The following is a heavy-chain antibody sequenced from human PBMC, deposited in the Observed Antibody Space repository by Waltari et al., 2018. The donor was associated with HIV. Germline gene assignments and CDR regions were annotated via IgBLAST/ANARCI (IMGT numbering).Heavy chain of an antibody. CDR2: ISNGGYRT. V-gene: IGHV3-23*01. Sequence: QLLESGAGLVRPGGSLVLWVTASGYLFGGYALSWAHPAPGGGLEWVAAISNGGYRTYYADSVKGRFAISRDPSNNTVSLQMNNLRVEDTAFYYCARDDYINYWTTSANWFDPWGQGTLVTVSP. CDR3: ARDDYINYWTTSANWFDP. J-gene: IGHJ5*02. D-gene: IGHD4-4*01. CDR1: GYLFGGYA.